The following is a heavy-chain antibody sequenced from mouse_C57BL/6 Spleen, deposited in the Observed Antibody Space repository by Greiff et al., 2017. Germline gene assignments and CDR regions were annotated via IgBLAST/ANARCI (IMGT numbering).Heavy chain of an antibody. CDR2: IDPSDSYT. CDR1: GYTFTSYW. V-gene: IGHV1-59*01. CDR3: ARKGGEYDYDGGGFGY. J-gene: IGHJ2*01. Sequence: QVQLQQPGAELVRPGTSVKLSCKASGYTFTSYWMHWVKQRPGQGLEWIGVIDPSDSYTNYNQKFKGKATLTVDTSSSTAYMQLSSLPSEDSAVYYCARKGGEYDYDGGGFGYWGQGTTLTVSS. D-gene: IGHD2-4*01.